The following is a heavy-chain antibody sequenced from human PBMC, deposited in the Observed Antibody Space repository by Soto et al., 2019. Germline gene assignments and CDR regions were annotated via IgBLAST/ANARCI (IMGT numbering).Heavy chain of an antibody. CDR1: GFTFSSYS. Sequence: PGGSLRLSCAASGFTFSSYSINWVRQAPGKGLKWFSYITSDSSTISYADSVKGRFTVSRDNAKNSLYLQMNSLRSEDTAVYYCARGPDIVVVPAAIPAHIGQLLPKPDYYYYGMDVWGQGTTVTVSS. D-gene: IGHD2-2*01. V-gene: IGHV3-48*01. J-gene: IGHJ6*02. CDR3: ARGPDIVVVPAAIPAHIGQLLPKPDYYYYGMDV. CDR2: ITSDSSTI.